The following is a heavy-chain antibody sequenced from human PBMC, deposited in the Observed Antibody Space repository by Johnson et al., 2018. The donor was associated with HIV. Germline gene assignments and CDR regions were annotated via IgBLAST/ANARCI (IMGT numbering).Heavy chain of an antibody. CDR2: IKQDGSEK. V-gene: IGHV3-7*05. J-gene: IGHJ3*02. CDR3: ARLQSGVADDAFDI. Sequence: VQLVESGGGLVQPGGSLRLSCASSGFTFSSYWMTWVRQAPGKGLEWVANIKQDGSEKYYVDSVKCRFTISRDNAKSSLYLQMNSLRAEDTAVYYCARLQSGVADDAFDIWGQGTTVTVSS. D-gene: IGHD2-15*01. CDR1: GFTFSSYW.